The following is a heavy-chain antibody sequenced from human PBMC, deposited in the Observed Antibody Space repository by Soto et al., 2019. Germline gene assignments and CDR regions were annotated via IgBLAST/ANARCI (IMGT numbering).Heavy chain of an antibody. CDR1: GFTFSDYT. J-gene: IGHJ4*02. CDR2: ILADFNT. Sequence: EVQLLESGGGLVQPGGSLTLSCAASGFTFSDYTMTWVRQAPGKVLECISVILADFNTYYAGSVRGRFTISRDNSKNTLYLQMDGLRAEDTAVYYCARRVEGYFDYWGQGALVTVSS. CDR3: ARRVEGYFDY. V-gene: IGHV3-23*03.